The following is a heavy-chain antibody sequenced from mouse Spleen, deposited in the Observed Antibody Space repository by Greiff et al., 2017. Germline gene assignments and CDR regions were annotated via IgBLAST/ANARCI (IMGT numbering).Heavy chain of an antibody. D-gene: IGHD3-1*01. CDR1: GYAFSSSW. CDR3: ARRGAKGYFDY. J-gene: IGHJ2*01. CDR2: IYPGDGDT. V-gene: IGHV1-82*01. Sequence: QVQLQQSGPELVKPGASVKISCKASGYAFSSSWMNWVKQRPGKGLEWIGRIYPGDGDTNYNGKFKGKATLTADKSSSTAYMQLSSLTSEDSAVYFCARRGAKGYFDYWGQDTTLTVSS.